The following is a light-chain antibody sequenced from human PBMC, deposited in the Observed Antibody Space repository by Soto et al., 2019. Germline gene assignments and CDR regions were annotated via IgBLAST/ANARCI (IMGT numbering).Light chain of an antibody. CDR3: KQSSSPQFT. CDR1: QSISNY. J-gene: IGKJ3*01. Sequence: DIQMTQSPSSLSASVGDSVTITCRASQSISNYLNWYQQKPGKAPKLLVYAASSLQSGVPSRFSGSGSGTDFPLTISSLQPEDFEPYSGKQSSSPQFTFGPGPKWISN. CDR2: AAS. V-gene: IGKV1-39*01.